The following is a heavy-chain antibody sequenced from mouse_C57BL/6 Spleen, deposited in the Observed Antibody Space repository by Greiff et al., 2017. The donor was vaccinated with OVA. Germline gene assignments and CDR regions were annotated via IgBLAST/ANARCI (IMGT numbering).Heavy chain of an antibody. J-gene: IGHJ1*03. CDR3: ARSTGKGYFDV. CDR1: GYSFTDYY. CDR2: INPNYGTT. D-gene: IGHD4-1*01. Sequence: EVQLVESGPELVKPGASVKISCKASGYSFTDYYMNWVKQSNGKSLEWIGVINPNYGTTSYNQKFKGKATLTVDQSSSTAYMQLNSLASEDSAVYYCARSTGKGYFDVWGTGTTVTVSS. V-gene: IGHV1-39*01.